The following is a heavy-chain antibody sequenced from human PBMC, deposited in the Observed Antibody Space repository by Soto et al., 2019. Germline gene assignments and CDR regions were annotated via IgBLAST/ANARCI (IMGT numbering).Heavy chain of an antibody. J-gene: IGHJ5*02. CDR3: ARGQQLVQVWFDP. CDR1: GYTFTGYY. D-gene: IGHD6-13*01. CDR2: INPNSGGT. V-gene: IGHV1-2*04. Sequence: VASVKVSCKASGYTFTGYYMHWVRQAPGQGLEWMGWINPNSGGTNYAQKFQGWVTMTRDTSISTAYMELSRLRSDDTAVYYCARGQQLVQVWFDPWGRGTLVTVSS.